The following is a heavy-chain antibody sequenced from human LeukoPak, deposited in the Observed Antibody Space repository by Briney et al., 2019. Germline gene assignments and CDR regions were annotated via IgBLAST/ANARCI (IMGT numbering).Heavy chain of an antibody. Sequence: GASVKVSCKASGYTFTSYDINWVRQATGQGLEWMGWMNPNSGNTGYAQKFQGRVTMTRNTSISTAYMELSSLRSEDTAVYYCARSIGSSYYYYYYGMDVWGQGTTVTVSS. V-gene: IGHV1-8*01. D-gene: IGHD6-13*01. CDR1: GYTFTSYD. CDR2: MNPNSGNT. CDR3: ARSIGSSYYYYYYGMDV. J-gene: IGHJ6*02.